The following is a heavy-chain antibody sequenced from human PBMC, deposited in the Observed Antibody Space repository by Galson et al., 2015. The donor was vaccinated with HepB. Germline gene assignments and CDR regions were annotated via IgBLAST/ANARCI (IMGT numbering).Heavy chain of an antibody. V-gene: IGHV1-2*06. J-gene: IGHJ5*02. Sequence: SVKVSCKASGYTFTGYYMHWVRQAPGQGLEWMGRVNPNSGGTNYAQKFQGRVTMTRDTSISTAYMELSRLRSDDTAVYYCARERKVPAAMEGRNWFDPWGQGTLVTVSS. CDR1: GYTFTGYY. D-gene: IGHD2-2*01. CDR3: ARERKVPAAMEGRNWFDP. CDR2: VNPNSGGT.